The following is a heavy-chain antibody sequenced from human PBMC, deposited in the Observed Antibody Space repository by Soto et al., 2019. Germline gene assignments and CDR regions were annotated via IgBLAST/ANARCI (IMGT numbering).Heavy chain of an antibody. CDR1: GGTFSSYA. CDR2: IIPIFGTA. J-gene: IGHJ6*02. V-gene: IGHV1-69*13. CDR3: ARDTVLRFLEWLFPRDYYYGMDV. D-gene: IGHD3-3*01. Sequence: SVKVSCKASGGTFSSYAISWVRQAPGQGLEWMGGIIPIFGTANYAQKFQGRVTITADESTSTAYMELSSLRSEDTAVYYCARDTVLRFLEWLFPRDYYYGMDVWGQGTTVIVSS.